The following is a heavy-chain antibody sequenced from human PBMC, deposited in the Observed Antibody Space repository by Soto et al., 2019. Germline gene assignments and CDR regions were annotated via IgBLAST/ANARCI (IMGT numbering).Heavy chain of an antibody. D-gene: IGHD1-7*01. CDR1: GGTFSSYA. CDR2: IIPILGIA. V-gene: IGHV1-69*04. J-gene: IGHJ3*02. CDR3: ARLTGTTGNDI. Sequence: ASVKVSCKASGGTFSSYAISWVRQAPGQGLEWMGRIIPILGIANYAQKFQGRVTITADKSTSTAYMELSSLRSEDTAVYYCARLTGTTGNDIWGQGTMVTVSS.